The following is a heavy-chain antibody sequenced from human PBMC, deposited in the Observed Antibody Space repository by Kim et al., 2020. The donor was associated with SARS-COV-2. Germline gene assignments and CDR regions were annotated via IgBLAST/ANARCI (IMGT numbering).Heavy chain of an antibody. D-gene: IGHD6-13*01. CDR3: ARLYAGTAVADDY. Sequence: AHKFQGRIAITADESTSTAYMELNSLRCEDTAVYYCARLYAGTAVADDYWGQGTLVTVSS. J-gene: IGHJ4*02. V-gene: IGHV1-69*01.